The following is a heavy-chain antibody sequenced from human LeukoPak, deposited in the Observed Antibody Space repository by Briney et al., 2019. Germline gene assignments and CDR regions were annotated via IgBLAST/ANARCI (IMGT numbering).Heavy chain of an antibody. V-gene: IGHV1-18*01. J-gene: IGHJ1*01. D-gene: IGHD4-23*01. CDR3: ARAGMTTVVTTCFQH. Sequence: ASLKDSCKPPGYTLSRYGICAVRQVPRQGREWMAWISAYKVNTIYAQKLKGKAAMTTDTTTSTAYMELRSLRSDDTAVYYCARAGMTTVVTTCFQHWGQGTLVTVSS. CDR1: GYTLSRYG. CDR2: ISAYKVNT.